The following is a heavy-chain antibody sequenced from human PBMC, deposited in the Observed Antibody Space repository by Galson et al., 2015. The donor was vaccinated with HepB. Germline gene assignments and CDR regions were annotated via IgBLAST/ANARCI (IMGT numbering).Heavy chain of an antibody. V-gene: IGHV4-59*01. J-gene: IGHJ4*02. CDR1: GGSISSYY. D-gene: IGHD2-8*01. CDR3: ARGLGVYPPSN. Sequence: SETLSLTCTVSGGSISSYYWSWIRQPPGKGLGWIGYIYYSGSTNYNPSLKSRVAISVDTSKNQFSLKLSSVTAADTAVYYCARGLGVYPPSNWGQGTLVTVSS. CDR2: IYYSGST.